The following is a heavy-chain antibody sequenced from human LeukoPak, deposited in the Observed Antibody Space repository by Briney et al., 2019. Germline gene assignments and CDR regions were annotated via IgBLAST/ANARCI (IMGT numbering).Heavy chain of an antibody. CDR3: ARVSLVGAVDY. Sequence: PSQTLSLTCTVSGGSISSGSYYWSWIRQPAGKGLEWIGRIYTSGSTNYNPSLKSRVTISVDTSKNQFSLKLSSVTAADTAVYYCARVSLVGAVDYWGQGTLVTVSS. D-gene: IGHD1-26*01. CDR1: GGSISSGSYY. V-gene: IGHV4-61*02. J-gene: IGHJ4*02. CDR2: IYTSGST.